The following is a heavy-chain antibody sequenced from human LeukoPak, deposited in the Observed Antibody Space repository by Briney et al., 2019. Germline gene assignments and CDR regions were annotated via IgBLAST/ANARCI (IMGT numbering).Heavy chain of an antibody. CDR1: GFTVSSNY. J-gene: IGHJ3*02. Sequence: PGGSLRLSCAASGFTVSSNYMSWVRQAPGKGLEWVSVIYSGGSTYYADSVKGRFTISRDNSKNTLYLQMNSLRAEDTAVYYCARLAAIDAFDIWGQGTMVTVSS. CDR2: IYSGGST. CDR3: ARLAAIDAFDI. V-gene: IGHV3-53*01. D-gene: IGHD6-13*01.